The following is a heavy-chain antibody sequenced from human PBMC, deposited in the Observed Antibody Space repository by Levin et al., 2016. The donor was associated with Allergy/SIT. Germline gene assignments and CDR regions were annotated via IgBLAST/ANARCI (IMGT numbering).Heavy chain of an antibody. Sequence: ETLSLTCAASGFTFSTNYMTWVRQAPGKGLEWVSVLYAAGNTYYADSVKGRFTISRDNSKNTLYLQMNSLRVEDTAVYYCARNDYGGHYAYLDYWGQGTLVTVSS. D-gene: IGHD4-23*01. V-gene: IGHV3-53*01. CDR2: LYAAGNT. CDR3: ARNDYGGHYAYLDY. CDR1: GFTFSTNY. J-gene: IGHJ4*02.